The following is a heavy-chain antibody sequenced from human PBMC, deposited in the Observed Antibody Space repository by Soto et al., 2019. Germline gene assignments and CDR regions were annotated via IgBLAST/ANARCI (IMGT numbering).Heavy chain of an antibody. CDR1: GFTFDNYG. J-gene: IGHJ4*02. V-gene: IGHV3-30*18. D-gene: IGHD2-15*01. Sequence: QVQLVESGGGVVQPGRSLRLSCAASGFTFDNYGIHWVRQAPGKGREWVALISYDGSNKYYADSVKGRFTISRDNSKNTVYLQMNSLRAEDTAVYYCAKAAVEDYFDYWGQGTLVTVSS. CDR3: AKAAVEDYFDY. CDR2: ISYDGSNK.